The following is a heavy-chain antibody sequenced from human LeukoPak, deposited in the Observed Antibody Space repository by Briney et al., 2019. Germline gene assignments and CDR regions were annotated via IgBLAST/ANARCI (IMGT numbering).Heavy chain of an antibody. V-gene: IGHV4-34*01. Sequence: KASETLSLTCAVYGGSFSGYYWSWIRQPPGKGLEWIGEINHSGSTNYNPSLKSRVTISVDTSKNQFSLKLSSVTAADTAVYYCARVTGTAGVDYWGQGTLVTVSS. D-gene: IGHD1-20*01. CDR3: ARVTGTAGVDY. CDR2: INHSGST. CDR1: GGSFSGYY. J-gene: IGHJ4*02.